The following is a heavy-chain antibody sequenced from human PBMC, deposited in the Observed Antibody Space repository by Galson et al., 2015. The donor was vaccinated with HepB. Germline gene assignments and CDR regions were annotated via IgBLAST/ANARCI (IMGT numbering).Heavy chain of an antibody. D-gene: IGHD3-3*01. J-gene: IGHJ6*02. V-gene: IGHV3-23*01. CDR2: ISGSGGST. CDR3: ASRRDFWCGYYAGRDYYYYYGMDV. Sequence: SLRLSCAASGFTFSSYAMSWVRQAPGKGLEWVSAISGSGGSTYYAGSVKGRFTISRDNSKNTMYLRMNSLRAEDTAVYYCASRRDFWCGYYAGRDYYYYYGMDVWGQGTTVTVSS. CDR1: GFTFSSYA.